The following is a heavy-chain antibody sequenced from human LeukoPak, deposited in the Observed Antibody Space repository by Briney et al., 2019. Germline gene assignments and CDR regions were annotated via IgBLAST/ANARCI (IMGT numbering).Heavy chain of an antibody. V-gene: IGHV1-46*01. Sequence: ASVKVSCKASGYTFTSYYMRWVRQAPGQGLEWMGIINPSGGSTSYAQKFQGRVTMTRDTSTSTVYMELSSLRSEDTAVYCCARAPAATIDYWGQGTLVTVSS. D-gene: IGHD2-15*01. CDR3: ARAPAATIDY. J-gene: IGHJ4*02. CDR1: GYTFTSYY. CDR2: INPSGGST.